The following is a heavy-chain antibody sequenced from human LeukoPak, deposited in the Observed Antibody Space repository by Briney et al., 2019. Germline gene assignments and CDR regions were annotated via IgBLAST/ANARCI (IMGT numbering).Heavy chain of an antibody. D-gene: IGHD3-22*01. CDR3: ARSPPPAIYYDSSGYYYFDY. J-gene: IGHJ4*02. CDR2: INWNGGST. V-gene: IGHV3-20*04. CDR1: AFTFDDYG. Sequence: PGGSLRLSCAASAFTFDDYGMSWVRQAPGKGLEWFSGINWNGGSTGYADSVKGRFTISRDNAKNSLYLQMNSLRAEDTALYYCARSPPPAIYYDSSGYYYFDYWGQGTLVTVSS.